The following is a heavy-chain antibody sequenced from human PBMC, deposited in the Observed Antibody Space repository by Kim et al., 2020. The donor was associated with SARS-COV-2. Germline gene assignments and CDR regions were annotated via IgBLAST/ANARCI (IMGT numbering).Heavy chain of an antibody. D-gene: IGHD3-9*01. V-gene: IGHV4-39*07. J-gene: IGHJ4*02. CDR1: GGSISSSSYY. CDR2: IYYSGST. Sequence: SETLSLTCTVSGGSISSSSYYWGWIRQPPGKGLEWIGSIYYSGSTYYNPSLKSRVTISVDTSKNQFSLKLSSVTAADTAVYYCARDLRYFDWSYFDYWGQGTLVTVSS. CDR3: ARDLRYFDWSYFDY.